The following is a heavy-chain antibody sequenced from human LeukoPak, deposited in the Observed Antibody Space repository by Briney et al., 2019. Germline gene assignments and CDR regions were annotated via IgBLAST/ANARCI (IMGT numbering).Heavy chain of an antibody. Sequence: ASVKVSCKASRYTFTSYGISCGRQAPGQGLEWRGWISAYNGNTDYAQKLQGRVTMTTDTSTSTAYMELRSLRSDDTAVYYCARTVGYCTNGVCYGGNYFDYWGQGTLVTVSS. CDR1: RYTFTSYG. CDR2: ISAYNGNT. CDR3: ARTVGYCTNGVCYGGNYFDY. D-gene: IGHD2-8*01. V-gene: IGHV1-18*01. J-gene: IGHJ4*02.